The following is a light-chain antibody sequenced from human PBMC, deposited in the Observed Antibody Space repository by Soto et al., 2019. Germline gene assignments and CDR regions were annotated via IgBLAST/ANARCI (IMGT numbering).Light chain of an antibody. CDR1: SSNIGAGYD. Sequence: QSVLTQPPSGSGAPGQRVTISCTGSSSNIGAGYDVHWYQQLPGTAPKVLIYGNSNRPAGVPDRFSGSKSGTSASLAITGLQAEDEADYYCQSYDSSLSGSVVFGGGTKLTVL. CDR2: GNS. V-gene: IGLV1-40*01. J-gene: IGLJ2*01. CDR3: QSYDSSLSGSVV.